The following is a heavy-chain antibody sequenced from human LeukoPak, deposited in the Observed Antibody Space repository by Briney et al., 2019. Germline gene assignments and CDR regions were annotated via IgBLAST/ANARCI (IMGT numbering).Heavy chain of an antibody. J-gene: IGHJ6*02. Sequence: ASVKVSFESTGYTLTDSYNYWGRLAPGQGLEWLGWLNPHSGGTNYAQKFQGRVTLTGDTSSSTAYMQLPTPVTAADTVFYCARGHRIIYAFDVWGQGTTVIVSS. D-gene: IGHD2/OR15-2a*01. CDR1: GYTLTDSY. CDR3: ARGHRIIYAFDV. CDR2: LNPHSGGT. V-gene: IGHV1-2*02.